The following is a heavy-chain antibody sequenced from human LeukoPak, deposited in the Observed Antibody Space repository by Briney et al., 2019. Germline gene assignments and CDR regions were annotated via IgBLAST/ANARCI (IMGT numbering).Heavy chain of an antibody. CDR2: IIPIFGTA. CDR1: GGTFSSYA. V-gene: IGHV1-69*05. Sequence: ASVKVSCKASGGTFSSYAISWVRQAPGQGLEWMGGIIPIFGTANYAQKFQGRVTITTDESTSTAFMELSSLRSEDTAVYYCASKADVLLESLGAFDIWGQGTMVTVSS. D-gene: IGHD3-10*01. J-gene: IGHJ3*02. CDR3: ASKADVLLESLGAFDI.